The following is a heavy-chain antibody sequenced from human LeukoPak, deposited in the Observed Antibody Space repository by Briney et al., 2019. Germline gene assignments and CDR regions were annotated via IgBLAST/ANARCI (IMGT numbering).Heavy chain of an antibody. D-gene: IGHD3-22*01. CDR2: IKPDGSAQ. J-gene: IGHJ4*02. CDR1: GFTFSSNW. Sequence: GGSLRLSCATSGFTFSSNWMSWVRHVPGRGLDWVANIKPDGSAQYYAASVKGRFTVSRDNAKNSLYLQMNSLRAEDTAVYYCASPLRAYNSRHFDYWGQGTLVTVSS. CDR3: ASPLRAYNSRHFDY. V-gene: IGHV3-7*03.